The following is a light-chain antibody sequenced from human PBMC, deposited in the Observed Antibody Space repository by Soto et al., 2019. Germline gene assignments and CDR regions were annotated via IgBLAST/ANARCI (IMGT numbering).Light chain of an antibody. Sequence: EIVLTQSPGSVSLSPGERVTLSCRASQTVSSSHLAWYQQKPGQAPRLLIYATSSRATVIPDRFSGSGSGTDFTLTISRLEPEDFAVYFCQQYVSSPLTFGEGTKVEIK. CDR1: QTVSSSH. CDR3: QQYVSSPLT. J-gene: IGKJ4*01. CDR2: ATS. V-gene: IGKV3-20*01.